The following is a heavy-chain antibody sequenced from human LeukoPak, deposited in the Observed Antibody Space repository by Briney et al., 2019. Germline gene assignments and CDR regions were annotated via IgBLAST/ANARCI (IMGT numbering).Heavy chain of an antibody. CDR1: GFTFNSYA. D-gene: IGHD6-6*01. V-gene: IGHV3-23*01. Sequence: GVSLRLSCAASGFTFNSYAMSWVRQAPWERLQWVSGISDSGGNTYYADSVRGRFTISRDNSKNTLYLQMNSLRAGDTAVYYCARHRSSWLIDYWGQGTLVTVSS. CDR2: ISDSGGNT. CDR3: ARHRSSWLIDY. J-gene: IGHJ4*02.